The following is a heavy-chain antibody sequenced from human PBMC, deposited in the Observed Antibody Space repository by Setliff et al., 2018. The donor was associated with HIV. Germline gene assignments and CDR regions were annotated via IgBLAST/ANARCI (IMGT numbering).Heavy chain of an antibody. CDR2: LINSRSN. Sequence: SETLSLTCTVSGGSISSRAYYWGWSRQPPGTEMEGLGSLINSRSNYYNPSLKSRVTISVDTSKNQFSLKLSSVTAADTAEYYCATYSSSWPDYWGQGTLVTVSS. V-gene: IGHV4-39*01. J-gene: IGHJ4*02. CDR1: GGSISSRAYY. D-gene: IGHD6-13*01. CDR3: ATYSSSWPDY.